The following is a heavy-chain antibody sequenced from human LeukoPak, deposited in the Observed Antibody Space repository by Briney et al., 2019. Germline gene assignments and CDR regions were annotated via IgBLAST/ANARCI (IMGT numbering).Heavy chain of an antibody. J-gene: IGHJ4*02. V-gene: IGHV3-7*01. D-gene: IGHD3-3*01. CDR3: ARGRYLDWLEYFFDY. Sequence: GGSLRLSCAASGFTFTIDWMSYGREAPGERVGWGANIDQDVGEKSFVDSVRGRFSISRHNAKNTLYLQMNSVRVEDTAVYYCARGRYLDWLEYFFDYWGPGTLVTVSS. CDR1: GFTFTIDW. CDR2: IDQDVGEK.